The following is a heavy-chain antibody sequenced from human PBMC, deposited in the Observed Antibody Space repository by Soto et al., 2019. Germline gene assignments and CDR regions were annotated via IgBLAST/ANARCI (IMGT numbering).Heavy chain of an antibody. CDR2: TYYRSNWRH. V-gene: IGHV6-1*01. CDR3: ARGVAGSGFDL. CDR1: GDSVSSNTAA. J-gene: IGHJ4*02. D-gene: IGHD6-19*01. Sequence: PSQTLSLTCAISGDSVSSNTAAWNWIRSSPSRGLEWLGRTYYRSNWRHDYAASVKSRITVNPDTSKNHSSLQLNSVTPDDTAVYYCARGVAGSGFDLWGQGTLVTVSS.